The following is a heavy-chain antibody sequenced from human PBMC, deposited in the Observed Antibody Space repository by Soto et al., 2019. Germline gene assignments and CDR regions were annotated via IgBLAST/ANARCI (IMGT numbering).Heavy chain of an antibody. CDR1: GGSFSGYY. CDR3: ARANIVVVVAATPYYYYYMDV. D-gene: IGHD2-15*01. J-gene: IGHJ6*03. V-gene: IGHV4-34*01. Sequence: SETLSLTCAVYGGSFSGYYWSWIRQPPGKGLEWIGEINHSGSTNYNPSLKSRVTISVDTSKNQFSLKLSSVTAADTAVYYCARANIVVVVAATPYYYYYMDVWGKGTTVTVSS. CDR2: INHSGST.